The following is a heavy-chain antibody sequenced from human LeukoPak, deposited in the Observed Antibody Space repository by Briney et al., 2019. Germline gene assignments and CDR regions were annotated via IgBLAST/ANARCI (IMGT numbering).Heavy chain of an antibody. V-gene: IGHV3-23*01. CDR1: GFTISSYA. CDR3: AKDLPPEYYDFWSGYPARDFDY. CDR2: ISGSGGST. J-gene: IGHJ4*02. Sequence: GGSLRLSCAASGFTISSYAMSWVRQAPGKGLEWVSAISGSGGSTYYADSVKGRFTISRDNSKNTLYLQMNSLRAEDTAVYYCAKDLPPEYYDFWSGYPARDFDYWGQGTLVTVSS. D-gene: IGHD3-3*01.